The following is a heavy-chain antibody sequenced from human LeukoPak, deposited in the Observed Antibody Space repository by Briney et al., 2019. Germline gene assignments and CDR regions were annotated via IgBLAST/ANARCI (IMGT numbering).Heavy chain of an antibody. D-gene: IGHD6-19*01. V-gene: IGHV4-61*02. CDR1: GGSISSGSYY. Sequence: SETLSLTCTVSGGSISSGSYYWSWIRQPAGKGLEWIGRIYTSGSTNYNPSLKSRVTISVDTSKNQFSLKLSSVTAADTAVYYCTIAVAGFHYYYYMDVWGKGTTVTVSS. CDR3: TIAVAGFHYYYYMDV. J-gene: IGHJ6*03. CDR2: IYTSGST.